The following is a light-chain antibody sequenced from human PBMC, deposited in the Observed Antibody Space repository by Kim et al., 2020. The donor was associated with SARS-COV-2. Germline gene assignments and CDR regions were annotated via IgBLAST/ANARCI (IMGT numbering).Light chain of an antibody. CDR2: GKN. Sequence: ALGQTVRITCQGDRLRRYYASWYQQKPGQAPVLVIYGKNNRPSGSPDRFSGSSSGNTASLTITGAQAEDEADYYCNSRDSSGNHYVFGTGTKVTVL. V-gene: IGLV3-19*01. CDR1: RLRRYY. CDR3: NSRDSSGNHYV. J-gene: IGLJ1*01.